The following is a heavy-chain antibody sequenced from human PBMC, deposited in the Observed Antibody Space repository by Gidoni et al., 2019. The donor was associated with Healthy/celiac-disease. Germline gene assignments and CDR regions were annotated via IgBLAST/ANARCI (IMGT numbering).Heavy chain of an antibody. CDR1: GYTVRSNY. D-gene: IGHD5-12*01. CDR2: IYSVGST. CDR3: ARGLSEVVATIRPGIRRKYYFDY. Sequence: EVQLVESGGGLVQRGGSLRLSCAASGYTVRSNYMSWVRQAPGKGLEWVSVIYSVGSTYYADSVKGRFTISRDNSKNTLYLQMNSLRAEDTAVYYCARGLSEVVATIRPGIRRKYYFDYWGQGTLVTVSS. J-gene: IGHJ4*02. V-gene: IGHV3-66*01.